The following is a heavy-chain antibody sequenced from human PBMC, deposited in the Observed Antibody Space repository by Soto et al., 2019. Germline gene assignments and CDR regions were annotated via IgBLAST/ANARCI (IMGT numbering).Heavy chain of an antibody. CDR2: INHSGST. CDR3: AKTYSSSYFFLDV. J-gene: IGHJ6*03. Sequence: SETLSLTCSVYGGSFSGYYWGWIRQPPSKGLEWIGEINHSGSTNYNPSLKSRVTVSVDTSKNQFSLKLSSVTAADTAVYYCAKTYSSSYFFLDVWGKGTTVTVSS. V-gene: IGHV4-34*01. CDR1: GGSFSGYY. D-gene: IGHD4-4*01.